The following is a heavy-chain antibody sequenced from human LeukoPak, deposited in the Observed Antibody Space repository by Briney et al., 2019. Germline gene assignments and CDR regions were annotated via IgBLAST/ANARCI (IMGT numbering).Heavy chain of an antibody. CDR1: GFTFSSYG. D-gene: IGHD5-12*01. J-gene: IGHJ4*02. V-gene: IGHV3-33*01. Sequence: GRSLRLSCAASGFTFSSYGMHWVRQAPGKGLEWVAVIWYDGSNKYYADSVKGRFTISKDNSKNTLYLQMNSLRAEDTAVYYCARRRGYSGYDPDYWGQGTLVTVSS. CDR3: ARRRGYSGYDPDY. CDR2: IWYDGSNK.